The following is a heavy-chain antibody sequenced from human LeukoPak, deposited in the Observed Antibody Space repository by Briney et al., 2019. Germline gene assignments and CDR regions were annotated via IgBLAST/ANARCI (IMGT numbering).Heavy chain of an antibody. CDR2: ISSSGSTI. Sequence: GGSLRLSCAASGFTFSNYAMSWIRQAPGKGLEWVSYISSSGSTIYYADSVKGRFTISRDNAKNSLYLQMNSLRAEDTAVYYCARATIFGVVFDYWGQGTLVTVSS. V-gene: IGHV3-11*04. D-gene: IGHD3-3*01. CDR1: GFTFSNYA. CDR3: ARATIFGVVFDY. J-gene: IGHJ4*02.